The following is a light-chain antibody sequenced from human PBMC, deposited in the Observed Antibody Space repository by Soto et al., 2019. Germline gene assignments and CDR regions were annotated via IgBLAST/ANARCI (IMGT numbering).Light chain of an antibody. J-gene: IGLJ1*01. CDR3: TSYTDSSNYV. Sequence: QSALTQPASVSGSPGQSITISCTGTSSDLAIHNYVSWYQHQPGKAPTLMSYQVTNRPSGVSNRCSGSRSGNTASLTISGLPAEDEADYYCTSYTDSSNYVFGTGTKLTVL. CDR1: SSDLAIHNY. V-gene: IGLV2-14*01. CDR2: QVT.